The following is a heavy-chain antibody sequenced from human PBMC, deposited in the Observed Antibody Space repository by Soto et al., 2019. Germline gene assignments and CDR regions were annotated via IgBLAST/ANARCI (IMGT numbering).Heavy chain of an antibody. J-gene: IGHJ4*02. Sequence: ASVKVSCTASGYTFTSYGISWVRQAPGQGLEWMGWISAYNGNTNYAQKLQGRVTMTTDTSTSTAYMELRSLRSDDTAVYYCARDLYYDFWSGYPRFDYWGQGTLVTVSS. CDR2: ISAYNGNT. V-gene: IGHV1-18*01. CDR3: ARDLYYDFWSGYPRFDY. CDR1: GYTFTSYG. D-gene: IGHD3-3*01.